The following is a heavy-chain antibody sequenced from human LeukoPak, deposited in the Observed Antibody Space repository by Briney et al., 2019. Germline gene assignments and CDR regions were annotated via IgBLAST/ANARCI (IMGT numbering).Heavy chain of an antibody. J-gene: IGHJ4*02. D-gene: IGHD2-21*02. CDR3: ARDTASPPDY. V-gene: IGHV3-48*01. Sequence: GGSLRLSCAASGFTFSSYSMNWVRQAPGKGLEWVSHISRSTSTIYYADSVKGRFTISRDNAKNSLYLQMNSLRAEDTAVYYCARDTASPPDYWGQGTLVTVSS. CDR1: GFTFSSYS. CDR2: ISRSTSTI.